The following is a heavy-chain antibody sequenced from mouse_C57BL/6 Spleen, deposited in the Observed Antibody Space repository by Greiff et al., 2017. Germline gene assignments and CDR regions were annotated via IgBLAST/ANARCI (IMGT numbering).Heavy chain of an antibody. Sequence: DVKLQESGPGLVKPSQSLSLTCSVTGYSITSGYYWNWIRQFPGNKLEWMGYISYDGSNNYNPSLKNRISITRDTSKNQFFLKLNSVTTEDTATYYCAIYYGSSYVPYWDFDVWGTGTTVTVSS. CDR3: AIYYGSSYVPYWDFDV. V-gene: IGHV3-6*01. J-gene: IGHJ1*03. CDR1: GYSITSGYY. CDR2: ISYDGSN. D-gene: IGHD1-1*01.